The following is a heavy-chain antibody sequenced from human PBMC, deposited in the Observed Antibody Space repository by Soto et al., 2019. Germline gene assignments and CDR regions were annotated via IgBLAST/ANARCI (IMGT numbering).Heavy chain of an antibody. CDR3: ARETAGYFERRAFDI. J-gene: IGHJ3*02. CDR2: INPNSGCT. CDR1: GYTFTGYY. D-gene: IGHD3-9*01. V-gene: IGHV1-2*02. Sequence: QVQLVQSGAEVKKPGASVKVSCKASGYTFTGYYMHWVRQAPGQGLEWMGWINPNSGCTNYAQKFQGRVTMTRDTSISTAYMELGRLRSDDTAVYYCARETAGYFERRAFDIWGQGTMVTVSS.